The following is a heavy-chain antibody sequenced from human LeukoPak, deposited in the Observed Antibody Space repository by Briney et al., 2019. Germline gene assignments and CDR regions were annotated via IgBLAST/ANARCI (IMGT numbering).Heavy chain of an antibody. Sequence: NPSETLSLTCAVSGGSISSGGYSWSWIRQPPGKGLEWIGYIYHSGSTYYNPSLKSRVTISVDRSKNQFSLKLSTVTAADTAVYYCARHHLGGWYVDYWGQGTLVTVSS. J-gene: IGHJ4*02. V-gene: IGHV4-30-2*01. CDR3: ARHHLGGWYVDY. CDR2: IYHSGST. CDR1: GGSISSGGYS. D-gene: IGHD6-19*01.